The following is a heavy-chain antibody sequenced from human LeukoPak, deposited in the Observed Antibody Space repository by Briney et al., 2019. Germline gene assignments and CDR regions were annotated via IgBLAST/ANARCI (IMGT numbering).Heavy chain of an antibody. CDR2: INTNSGGT. Sequence: ASVKVSCKASGYTFTGYYLHWVRQAPGQGLEWMGWINTNSGGTKYAQKFQGRVTMTRDTPISTAYMELSSLRSDDTAVYYCARDRIWFGESHNYYYGMDDWGQGTTVTVSS. V-gene: IGHV1-2*02. J-gene: IGHJ6*02. CDR3: ARDRIWFGESHNYYYGMDD. CDR1: GYTFTGYY. D-gene: IGHD3-10*01.